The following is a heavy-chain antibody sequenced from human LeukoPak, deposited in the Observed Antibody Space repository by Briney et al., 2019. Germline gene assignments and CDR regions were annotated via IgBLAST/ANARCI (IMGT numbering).Heavy chain of an antibody. J-gene: IGHJ4*02. CDR3: ARSRADSSSWYYFDY. D-gene: IGHD6-13*01. CDR1: GYTFTSYG. V-gene: IGHV1-18*01. CDR2: ISAYNGNT. Sequence: ASVKVSCKASGYTFTSYGIGWVRQAPGQGLEWMGWISAYNGNTNYAQKLQGRVTMTTDTSTSTAYMELRSLRSDDTAVYYCARSRADSSSWYYFDYWGQGTLVTVSS.